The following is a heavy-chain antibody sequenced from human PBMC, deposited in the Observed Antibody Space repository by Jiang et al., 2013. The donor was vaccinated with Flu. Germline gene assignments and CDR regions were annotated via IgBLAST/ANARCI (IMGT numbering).Heavy chain of an antibody. D-gene: IGHD6-19*01. J-gene: IGHJ4*02. CDR1: GFRFDDYA. Sequence: AASGFRFDDYAMHWVRQAPGKGLEWVVRYTWNSGTLGYADSVRGRFTISRDNAKESLFLQMDSLRAEDTAVYYCAKDISVAGVGLDYWGQGTLVTVSS. CDR2: TWNSGTL. CDR3: AKDISVAGVGLDY. V-gene: IGHV3-9*01.